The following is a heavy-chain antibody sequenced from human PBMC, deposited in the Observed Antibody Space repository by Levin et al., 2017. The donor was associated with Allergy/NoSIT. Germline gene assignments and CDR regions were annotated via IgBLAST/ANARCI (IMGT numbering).Heavy chain of an antibody. D-gene: IGHD2-21*02. CDR3: VGWGRVATAEVYYYGMDV. CDR2: VSYDGSNK. J-gene: IGHJ6*02. Sequence: GESLKISCAASGFTFSSYDIHWVRQAPGKGLEWVAIVSYDGSNKYYVDSVKGRFTISRDNSKNTLYLQMNSLIGDDTAVYYCVGWGRVATAEVYYYGMDVWGQGTTVTVSS. V-gene: IGHV3-33*01. CDR1: GFTFSSYD.